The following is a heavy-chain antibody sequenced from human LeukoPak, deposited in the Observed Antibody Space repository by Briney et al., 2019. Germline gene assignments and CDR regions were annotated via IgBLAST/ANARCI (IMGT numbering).Heavy chain of an antibody. V-gene: IGHV4-34*01. CDR2: INHSGST. J-gene: IGHJ4*02. Sequence: SEILSLTCAVYGGSFSGYYWSWIRQPPGKGLEWIGEINHSGSTNYNPSLKSRVTISVDTSKNQFSLKLSSVTAADTAVYYCARGFSGYDYRLDYWGQGTLVTVSS. CDR1: GGSFSGYY. CDR3: ARGFSGYDYRLDY. D-gene: IGHD5-12*01.